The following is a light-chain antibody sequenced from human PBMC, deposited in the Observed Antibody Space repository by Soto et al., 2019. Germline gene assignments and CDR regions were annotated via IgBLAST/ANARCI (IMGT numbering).Light chain of an antibody. J-gene: IGKJ1*01. CDR1: QRVSNH. CDR2: AAS. CDR3: HQYNNRPWT. V-gene: IGKV3-15*01. Sequence: EIVMTQAPATLSVSPGARATLSYRASQRVSNHFAWYQQKPGQAPRLLIYAASTRAAGVPVRFSGSGSETEFTLTIRSLQSEDFALYYCHQYNNRPWTFGQGTKVDIK.